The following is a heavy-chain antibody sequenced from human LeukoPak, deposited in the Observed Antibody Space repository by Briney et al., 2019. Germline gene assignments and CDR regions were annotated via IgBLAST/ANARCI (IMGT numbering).Heavy chain of an antibody. V-gene: IGHV1-46*01. CDR3: ARAWESIAGYYFDY. D-gene: IGHD1-26*01. J-gene: IGHJ4*02. CDR1: GYTFSSYH. CDR2: INPSFNPGVDVT. Sequence: ASVKVSCKASGYTFSSYHIHWVRQAPGQGLEWMGRINPSFNPGVDVTSYAQKFQGRITMTRDISTNTVYMEPSSLTSEDMAVYYCARAWESIAGYYFDYWGQGTLVTVSS.